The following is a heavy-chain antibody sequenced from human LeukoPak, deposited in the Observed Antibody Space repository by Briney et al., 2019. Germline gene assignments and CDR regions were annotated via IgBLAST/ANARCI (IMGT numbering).Heavy chain of an antibody. V-gene: IGHV3-30*04. CDR1: GFTFSSYE. CDR3: ATPLYSSGWYYFDY. D-gene: IGHD6-19*01. Sequence: GGSLRLSCASSGFTFSSYEMNWVRPAPGKGLEWVAVISYDGSNKYYADSVKGRFTITRDNSKNTLYLQMNSLRAEDTAVYYCATPLYSSGWYYFDYWGQGTLVSVSS. J-gene: IGHJ4*02. CDR2: ISYDGSNK.